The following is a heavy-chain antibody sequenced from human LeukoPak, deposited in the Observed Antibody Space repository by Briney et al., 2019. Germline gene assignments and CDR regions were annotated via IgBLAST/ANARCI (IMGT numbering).Heavy chain of an antibody. Sequence: PGGSLRLSCAASGFTFSSYAMHWVRQAPGKGLEWVAVISYDGSNKYYADSVKGRFTISRDNSKNTLYLQMNSLRAEDTAVYYCARVFRGVAYGYFDYWGQGTLVTVSS. D-gene: IGHD2-15*01. CDR1: GFTFSSYA. CDR2: ISYDGSNK. V-gene: IGHV3-30-3*01. J-gene: IGHJ4*02. CDR3: ARVFRGVAYGYFDY.